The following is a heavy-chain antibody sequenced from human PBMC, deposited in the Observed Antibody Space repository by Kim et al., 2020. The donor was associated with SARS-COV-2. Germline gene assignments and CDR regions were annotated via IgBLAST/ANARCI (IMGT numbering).Heavy chain of an antibody. V-gene: IGHV3-30*07. J-gene: IGHJ6*02. CDR3: ARDMGYSSSWHYYYYGMDV. Sequence: GRFTISRDNSKNTLYLQMNSLRAEDTAVYYCARDMGYSSSWHYYYYGMDVWGQGTTVTVSS. D-gene: IGHD6-13*01.